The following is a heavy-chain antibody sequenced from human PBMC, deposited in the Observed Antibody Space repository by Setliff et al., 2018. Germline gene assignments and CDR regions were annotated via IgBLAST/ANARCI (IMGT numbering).Heavy chain of an antibody. CDR1: GFVFITYA. D-gene: IGHD3-22*01. CDR2: ISAYNGDT. Sequence: GASVKVSCKTSGFVFITYAITWVRQAPGQGLEWMGWISAYNGDTNYAQKLQDRVTMTTDTSTSTAYMELRSLRSDDTAVYYCARRNFYYDSSGFALYYYYMDVWGKGTTVTVSS. V-gene: IGHV1-18*01. J-gene: IGHJ6*03. CDR3: ARRNFYYDSSGFALYYYYMDV.